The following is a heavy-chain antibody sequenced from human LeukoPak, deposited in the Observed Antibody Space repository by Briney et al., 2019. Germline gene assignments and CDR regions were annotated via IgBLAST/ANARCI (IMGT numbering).Heavy chain of an antibody. Sequence: PGGSLRLSCAASGFAASGFTFSTFGMHWVRQAPGKGLEWVAFIRYDGSNKYYADSVKGRFTISRDNSKNTLYLQMNSLRAEDTAVYYCAKDLGWGLMTPGGSDYWGQGTLVTVSS. CDR3: AKDLGWGLMTPGGSDY. CDR2: IRYDGSNK. J-gene: IGHJ4*02. D-gene: IGHD3-16*01. V-gene: IGHV3-30*02. CDR1: GFTFSTFG.